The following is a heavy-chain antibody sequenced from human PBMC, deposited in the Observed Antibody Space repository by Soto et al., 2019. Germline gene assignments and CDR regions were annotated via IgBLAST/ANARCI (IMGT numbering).Heavy chain of an antibody. CDR3: GKVMTDYSKAFGDD. D-gene: IGHD4-4*01. Sequence: EAQLLESGGGLVQPGESLRLSCATSGFTFASYAMTWVRQAPGKGLEWVSSITTGGINTHYADFVRGRFTISRDHSKNTVYLEMKTLSAEDTAVYYCGKVMTDYSKAFGDDWGQGTLVTVSS. V-gene: IGHV3-23*01. J-gene: IGHJ4*02. CDR2: ITTGGINT. CDR1: GFTFASYA.